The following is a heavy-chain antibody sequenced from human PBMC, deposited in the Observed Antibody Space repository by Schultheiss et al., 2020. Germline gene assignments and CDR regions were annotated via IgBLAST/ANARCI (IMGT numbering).Heavy chain of an antibody. D-gene: IGHD6-13*01. CDR3: ARGGIAAAGTPFDY. V-gene: IGHV4-31*03. CDR2: IYYSGST. CDR1: GGSISSGGYY. Sequence: SETLSLTCTVSGGSISSGGYYWSWIRQHPGKGLEWIGYIYYSGSTYYNPSLKSRVTISVDTSKNQFSLKLSSVTAADTAVYYCARGGIAAAGTPFDYWGQGTLVTFSS. J-gene: IGHJ4*02.